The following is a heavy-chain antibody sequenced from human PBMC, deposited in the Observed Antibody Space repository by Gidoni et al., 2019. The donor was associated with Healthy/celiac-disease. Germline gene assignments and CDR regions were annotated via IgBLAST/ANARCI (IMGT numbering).Heavy chain of an antibody. J-gene: IGHJ5*02. CDR3: ARAGGSGSYQWFDP. Sequence: EVQLVESGGGLVQPGGSLRLSCAASGFTFSSYEMNWVRQAPGKGLEWVSYISSNGSTIYYADSVKGRFTISRDNAKNSLYLQMNSLRAEDTAVYYCARAGGSGSYQWFDPWGQGTLVTVSS. D-gene: IGHD3-10*01. V-gene: IGHV3-48*03. CDR2: ISSNGSTI. CDR1: GFTFSSYE.